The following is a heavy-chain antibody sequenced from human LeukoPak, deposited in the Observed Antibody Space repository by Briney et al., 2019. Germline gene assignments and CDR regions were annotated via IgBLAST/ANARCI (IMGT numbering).Heavy chain of an antibody. Sequence: ASVKVSCKVSGHTLIELAMHWVRQAPGKGLEWMGGFEPEDGDTIYAQKFQGRVTMTEDTSTDTAYMELSRLRSDDTAVYYCARAGNMVTSQNWFDPWGQGTLVTVSS. J-gene: IGHJ5*02. CDR1: GHTLIELA. V-gene: IGHV1-24*01. CDR3: ARAGNMVTSQNWFDP. D-gene: IGHD5-18*01. CDR2: FEPEDGDT.